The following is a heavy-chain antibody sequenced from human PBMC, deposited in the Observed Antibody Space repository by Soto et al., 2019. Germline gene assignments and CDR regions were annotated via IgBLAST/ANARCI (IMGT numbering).Heavy chain of an antibody. CDR2: TSATGGST. V-gene: IGHV3-23*01. CDR1: GFTFNNYA. CDR3: AKDRLAGNFDY. Sequence: GGALRLSCAASGFTFNNYAMNWVRQAPGKGLEWVATTSATGGSTYYADSVKGRFTISRDNSKNTLYLQMNGLRVEDTAVYYCAKDRLAGNFDYWGQGTQVTVSS. J-gene: IGHJ4*02.